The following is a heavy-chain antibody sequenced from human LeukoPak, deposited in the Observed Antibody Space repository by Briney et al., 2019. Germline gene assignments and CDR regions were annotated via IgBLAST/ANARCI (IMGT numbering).Heavy chain of an antibody. V-gene: IGHV3-33*01. D-gene: IGHD6-19*01. CDR2: IWYDGSNK. CDR3: ARGHLYSSGWYYFDY. J-gene: IGHJ4*02. CDR1: GFTFSSYG. Sequence: GGSLRLSCAASGFTFSSYGMHWVRQAPGKGLEWVAVIWYDGSNKHYADSVKGRFTISRDNSKNTLYLQMNSLRAEDTAVYYCARGHLYSSGWYYFDYWGQGTLVTVSS.